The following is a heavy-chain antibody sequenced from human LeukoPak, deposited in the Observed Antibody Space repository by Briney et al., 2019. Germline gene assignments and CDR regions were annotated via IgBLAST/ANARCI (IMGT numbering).Heavy chain of an antibody. J-gene: IGHJ4*02. CDR2: IHHSGST. D-gene: IGHD6-19*01. V-gene: IGHV4-59*08. CDR1: GGSIGSSY. CDR3: ARVVSDSSGWYSRPGYVDY. Sequence: SETLSLTCTVSGGSIGSSYWSWIRQPPGKGLEWIGYIHHSGSTSYNPSLKNRVTISVDMSKNQFSLRLSSVTAADTAVYYCARVVSDSSGWYSRPGYVDYWGQGTLVTVSS.